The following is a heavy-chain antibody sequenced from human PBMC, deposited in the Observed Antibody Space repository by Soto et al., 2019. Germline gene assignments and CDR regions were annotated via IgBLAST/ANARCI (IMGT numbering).Heavy chain of an antibody. D-gene: IGHD2-21*01. V-gene: IGHV4-30-2*01. CDR1: GGSISSGGYS. Sequence: QLQLQESGSGLVKPSQTLSLTCAVSGGSISSGGYSWSWIRQPPGKGLEWIGYIYHSGSIYYNPSLKSRVTISVDRSKNQFSLKLTSVXXADXXXXXXARIPSPWGQGTLVTVSS. CDR3: ARIPSP. CDR2: IYHSGSI. J-gene: IGHJ5*02.